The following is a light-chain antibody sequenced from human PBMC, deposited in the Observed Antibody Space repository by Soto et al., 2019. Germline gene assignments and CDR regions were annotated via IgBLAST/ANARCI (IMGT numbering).Light chain of an antibody. J-gene: IGKJ1*01. CDR3: QQYGDSPWT. V-gene: IGKV3-11*01. Sequence: EIVLTPSPATLSLSPGERANLSCRASQSVSGYLAWYQQKPGQAPRLLIYDASNRATGIPARFSGSGSGTDFTLTISRLEPEDFAVYYCQQYGDSPWTFGQGTKVDIK. CDR1: QSVSGY. CDR2: DAS.